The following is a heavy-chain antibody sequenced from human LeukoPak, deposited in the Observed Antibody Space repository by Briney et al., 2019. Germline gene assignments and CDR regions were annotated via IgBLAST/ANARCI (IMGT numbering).Heavy chain of an antibody. CDR2: IKEDGSRN. J-gene: IGHJ4*02. Sequence: GGSLRLSCAASGFTFSSYWMNWVRQAPGKGLEWVANIKEDGSRNHYVDSVKGRFTISRDNAKNSLYLQRNSLRVEDTAVYYCARQLSGWYDADPYWGQGTLVTVSS. CDR3: ARQLSGWYDADPY. V-gene: IGHV3-7*05. CDR1: GFTFSSYW. D-gene: IGHD6-19*01.